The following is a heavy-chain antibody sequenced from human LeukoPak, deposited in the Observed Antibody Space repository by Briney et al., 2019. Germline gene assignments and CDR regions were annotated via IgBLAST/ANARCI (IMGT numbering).Heavy chain of an antibody. Sequence: ASVKVSCKASGYTFTSYDINWVRQATGQGLEWMGLMNPNSGNTGYAQKFQGRVAITRNTSISTAYMELSSLRSEDTAVYYCARGGYGTPLRLHYWGQGTLVTVSS. V-gene: IGHV1-8*03. CDR2: MNPNSGNT. J-gene: IGHJ4*02. CDR3: ARGGYGTPLRLHY. CDR1: GYTFTSYD. D-gene: IGHD3-3*01.